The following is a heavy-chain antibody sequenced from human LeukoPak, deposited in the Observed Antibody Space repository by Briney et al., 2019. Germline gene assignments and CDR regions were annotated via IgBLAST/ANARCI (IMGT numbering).Heavy chain of an antibody. CDR2: IYDSGST. CDR3: VRGRSVTGVFRWGPKRNSRYSMDV. Sequence: SETLSLTCTVSGGSMSSYSWSWIRQSPERGLEWIGYIYDSGSTTYNPSLKSRVTILVDTSQKQFSLKLGSVTAADTAMYYCVRGRSVTGVFRWGPKRNSRYSMDVWGQGTTVTVSS. CDR1: GGSMSSYS. V-gene: IGHV4-59*01. J-gene: IGHJ6*02. D-gene: IGHD3-9*01.